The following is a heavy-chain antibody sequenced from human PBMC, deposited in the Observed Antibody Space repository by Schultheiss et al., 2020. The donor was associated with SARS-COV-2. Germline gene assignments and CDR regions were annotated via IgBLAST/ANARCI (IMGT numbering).Heavy chain of an antibody. CDR3: ARDPFLHSSGWDSYFQH. CDR2: ISGYNGHT. D-gene: IGHD6-19*01. V-gene: IGHV1-18*01. Sequence: ASVKVSCKASGYTFTSYSFSWVRQAPGQGLEWMGWISGYNGHTKYAQKFQGRVTMTMDTSTSTVYMELSSLRSEDTAVYYCARDPFLHSSGWDSYFQHWGQGTLVTVSS. J-gene: IGHJ1*01. CDR1: GYTFTSYS.